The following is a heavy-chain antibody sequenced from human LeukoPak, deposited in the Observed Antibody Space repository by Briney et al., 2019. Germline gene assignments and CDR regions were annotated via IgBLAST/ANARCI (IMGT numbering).Heavy chain of an antibody. D-gene: IGHD7-27*01. V-gene: IGHV4-30-2*01. CDR3: AKGSKLGELDY. CDR2: IYHSGST. J-gene: IGHJ4*02. Sequence: PSETLSLTCAVSGGSISSGGYSWSWIRQPPGKGLEWIGYIYHSGSTYYNPSLKSRVTISVDRSKNQFSLKLSSVTAADTAVYYCAKGSKLGELDYWGQGTLVTVSS. CDR1: GGSISSGGYS.